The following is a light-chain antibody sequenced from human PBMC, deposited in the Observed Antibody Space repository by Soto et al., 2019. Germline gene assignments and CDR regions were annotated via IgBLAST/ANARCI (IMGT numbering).Light chain of an antibody. J-gene: IGKJ1*01. Sequence: IQMTQYPSSLSASFGDRVTITCRASRTIAGYVNWYQQRPGEAPNLLIYAASSLQSGVPSRFRGSGSGTDGTLTINSLKKEDGATFYCQQTYSTTGTFGQGTKVDIK. CDR2: AAS. CDR1: RTIAGY. CDR3: QQTYSTTGT. V-gene: IGKV1-39*01.